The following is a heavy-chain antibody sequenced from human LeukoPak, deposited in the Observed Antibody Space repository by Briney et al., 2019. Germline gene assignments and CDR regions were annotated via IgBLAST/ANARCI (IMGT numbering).Heavy chain of an antibody. V-gene: IGHV1-69*01. CDR1: GGTFSSYA. J-gene: IGHJ4*02. D-gene: IGHD6-19*01. CDR2: IIPIFGTA. CDR3: ARLSVAGTGGTDY. Sequence: ASVKVSCKASGGTFSSYAISWVRQAPGQGLEWMGGIIPIFGTANYAQKFQGRVTITADESTSTAYMELSSLRSEDTAVYYCARLSVAGTGGTDYWGQGTLVTVSS.